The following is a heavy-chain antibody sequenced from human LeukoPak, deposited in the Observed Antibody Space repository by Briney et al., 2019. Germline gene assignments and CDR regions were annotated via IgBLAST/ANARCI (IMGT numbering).Heavy chain of an antibody. Sequence: GGSLRLSCVASGFTFSRYGMHWVRQAPGKGLEWVAFIRYDGSNKYYADSVKGRFTISRDNSKNTLYLHMNGLRAEDTAVYYCAKGVGEFGFRFDSWGQGTLVTVSS. V-gene: IGHV3-30*02. J-gene: IGHJ4*02. CDR1: GFTFSRYG. CDR3: AKGVGEFGFRFDS. CDR2: IRYDGSNK. D-gene: IGHD3-16*01.